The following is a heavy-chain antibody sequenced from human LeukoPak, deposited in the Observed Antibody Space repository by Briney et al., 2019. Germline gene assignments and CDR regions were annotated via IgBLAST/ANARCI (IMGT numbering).Heavy chain of an antibody. CDR3: ARHHYYGSGSYYHSRYYFDY. Sequence: SETLSLTCTVSDDSISSSNYNWDWIRQSPGKGLEWFGSVYHSGSSFYNPSLKSRVSTSLDTSKNQFSMKLSSVTAADTAVYYCARHHYYGSGSYYHSRYYFDYWGQGTLVTVSS. CDR2: VYHSGSS. J-gene: IGHJ4*02. D-gene: IGHD3-10*01. V-gene: IGHV4-39*01. CDR1: DDSISSSNYN.